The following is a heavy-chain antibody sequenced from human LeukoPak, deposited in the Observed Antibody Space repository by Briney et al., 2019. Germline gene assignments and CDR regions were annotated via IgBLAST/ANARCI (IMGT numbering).Heavy chain of an antibody. V-gene: IGHV1-18*01. Sequence: ASVKVSCKASGYTFTSYGISWVRQAPGQGLEWMGWISAYNGNTNYAQKLQGRVTMTTDTSTSTVYMELSSLRSDDTAVYYCAKETDLIPPGGEEYYYYGMDVWGQGTTVTVSS. J-gene: IGHJ6*02. CDR3: AKETDLIPPGGEEYYYYGMDV. CDR2: ISAYNGNT. CDR1: GYTFTSYG. D-gene: IGHD2-21*01.